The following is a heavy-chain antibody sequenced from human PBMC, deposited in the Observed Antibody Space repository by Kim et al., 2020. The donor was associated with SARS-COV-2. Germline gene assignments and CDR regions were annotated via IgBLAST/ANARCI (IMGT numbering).Heavy chain of an antibody. CDR3: ARGSPLKVPAAFFDY. Sequence: GESLQISCKGHGYSFSSYWIGWVRQMPGKGLEWMGIIYPGDSDTRYSPSFQGQVTISADKSISTAYLQWSSLKASDTAMYYCARGSPLKVPAAFFDYWGQGTLVTVSS. J-gene: IGHJ4*02. CDR1: GYSFSSYW. V-gene: IGHV5-51*01. CDR2: IYPGDSDT. D-gene: IGHD2-2*01.